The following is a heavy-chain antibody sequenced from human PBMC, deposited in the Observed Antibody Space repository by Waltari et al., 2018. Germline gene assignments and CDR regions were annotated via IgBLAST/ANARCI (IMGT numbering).Heavy chain of an antibody. CDR3: ASIEVAGLYYYGMDV. Sequence: VQLQESGPGLVKPSETMSLPCTVLAGPIRSYFWSLILQPPGKGLEWIGYIYYSGSTNYNPSLKSRVTISVDTSKNQFSLKLSSVTAADTAVYYCASIEVAGLYYYGMDVWGQGTTVTVSS. D-gene: IGHD6-19*01. J-gene: IGHJ6*02. V-gene: IGHV4-59*01. CDR2: IYYSGST. CDR1: AGPIRSYF.